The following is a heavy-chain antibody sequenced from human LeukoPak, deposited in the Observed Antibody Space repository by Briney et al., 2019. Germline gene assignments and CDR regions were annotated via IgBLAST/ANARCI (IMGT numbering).Heavy chain of an antibody. Sequence: ASVKVSFKASGYTFSSYGISWARQAPGQGLEWMGWISPYNGNTNYAQNLQARVTMTTDTSTSTAYMELRSLRSDDTAVYYCARGGFSTTFDPWGQGTLVTVSS. D-gene: IGHD4-11*01. J-gene: IGHJ5*02. CDR1: GYTFSSYG. CDR3: ARGGFSTTFDP. CDR2: ISPYNGNT. V-gene: IGHV1-18*01.